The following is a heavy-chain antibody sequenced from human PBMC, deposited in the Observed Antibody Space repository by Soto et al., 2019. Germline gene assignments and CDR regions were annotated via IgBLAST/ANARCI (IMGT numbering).Heavy chain of an antibody. J-gene: IGHJ4*02. V-gene: IGHV4-34*01. CDR2: INHSGSA. Sequence: QVLLQQWGAGRLKPSETLSLTCAVYGGSFIDYSWGWIRQSPGTGLEWIGAINHSGSANYNPSLKSRVTISVDTSKNQFSLKLYSMTAADAAVYYCARVSDYWSQGTLVTVSS. CDR3: ARVSDY. CDR1: GGSFIDYS.